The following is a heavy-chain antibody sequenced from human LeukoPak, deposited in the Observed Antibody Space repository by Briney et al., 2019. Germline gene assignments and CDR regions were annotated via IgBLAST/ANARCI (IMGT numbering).Heavy chain of an antibody. J-gene: IGHJ5*02. Sequence: PSETLSLTCTVSGGSISSYYWSWIRQPAGKGLEWTGRIYTSGSTNYNPSLKSRVTMSVDTSKNQFSLKLSSVTAADTAVYYCARARSPSSGYLLRDHNWFDPWGQGALVTVSS. CDR2: IYTSGST. CDR3: ARARSPSSGYLLRDHNWFDP. V-gene: IGHV4-4*07. D-gene: IGHD3-22*01. CDR1: GGSISSYY.